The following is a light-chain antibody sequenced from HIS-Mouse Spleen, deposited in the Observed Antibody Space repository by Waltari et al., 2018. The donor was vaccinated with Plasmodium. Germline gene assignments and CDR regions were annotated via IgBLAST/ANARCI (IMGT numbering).Light chain of an antibody. J-gene: IGLJ3*02. Sequence: QAVLTQPSSLSASPGASASLTCTLRSGINVGTYRIYWYQQKPGSPPQYLLRYKSDADKQQGSGVPIRFSGSKDASANAGSLLIAGLQSEDEADYYCMIWHSSAWVFGGGTKLTVL. V-gene: IGLV5-45*03. CDR3: MIWHSSAWV. CDR1: SGINVGTYR. CDR2: YKSDADK.